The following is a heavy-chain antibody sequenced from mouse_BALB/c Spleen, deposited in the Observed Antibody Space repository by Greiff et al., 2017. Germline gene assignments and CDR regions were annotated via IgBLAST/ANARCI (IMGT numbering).Heavy chain of an antibody. D-gene: IGHD4-1*01. CDR3: ARAWDFRLFAY. CDR2: ISYSGST. CDR1: GYSITSDYA. Sequence: EVKLEESGPGLAKPSHSLSLTCTVTGYSITSDYAWNWIRQFPGNQLEWMGYISYSGSTSYNPSLKSRISITRDTSKNQFFLQLNSVTTEDTAAYYCARAWDFRLFAYWGQGTLVTVSA. V-gene: IGHV3-2*02. J-gene: IGHJ3*01.